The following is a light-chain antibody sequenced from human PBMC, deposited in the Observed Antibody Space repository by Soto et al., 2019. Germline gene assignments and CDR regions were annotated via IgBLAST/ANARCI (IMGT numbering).Light chain of an antibody. CDR2: AAS. CDR1: QSISSY. J-gene: IGKJ2*01. Sequence: DIQMTQSPSSLSASVGDRVTITCRASQSISSYLNWYQQKPGKAPKLLIYAASSLQSGVPSRFSGSGSGTDFTLTISSLQREDFATYYCQQSYSTPPYTFGQGTKVDIK. V-gene: IGKV1-39*01. CDR3: QQSYSTPPYT.